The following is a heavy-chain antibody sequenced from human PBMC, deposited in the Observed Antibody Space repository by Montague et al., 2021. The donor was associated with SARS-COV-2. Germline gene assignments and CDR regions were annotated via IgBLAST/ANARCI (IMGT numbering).Heavy chain of an antibody. CDR1: GGSFSVYY. V-gene: IGHV4-34*01. J-gene: IGHJ4*02. CDR2: INHSGST. CDR3: VVVVPAMRPRSDY. Sequence: SETLSLTCAVYGGSFSVYYWSWIRQPPGKGLQWIGEINHSGSTNYNPSLKSRVTISSDTSKNQFSLKLNSVTAADTAVYFCVVVVPAMRPRSDYWGQGTLDTDTS. D-gene: IGHD2-21*02.